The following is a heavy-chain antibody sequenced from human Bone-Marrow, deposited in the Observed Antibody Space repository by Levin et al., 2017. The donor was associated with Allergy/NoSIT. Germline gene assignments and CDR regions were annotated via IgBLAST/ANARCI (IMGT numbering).Heavy chain of an antibody. Sequence: GESLKISCAASGFIFSSHDMHWVRQATGKGLEWVSVIGAAGDISYPGSVKGRFTISRDNAKNSVYLQMNSLRAGDTAVYYCARGNTDYYYAMDVWGQGTTVTVSS. V-gene: IGHV3-13*01. CDR2: IGAAGDI. D-gene: IGHD1/OR15-1a*01. CDR1: GFIFSSHD. J-gene: IGHJ6*02. CDR3: ARGNTDYYYAMDV.